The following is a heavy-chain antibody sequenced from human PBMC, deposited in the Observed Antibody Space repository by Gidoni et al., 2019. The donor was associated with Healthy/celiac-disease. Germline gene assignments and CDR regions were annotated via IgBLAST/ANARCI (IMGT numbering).Heavy chain of an antibody. V-gene: IGHV3-33*01. CDR3: ARDSSGYYYYGMDV. CDR1: GFTFSSYG. J-gene: IGHJ6*02. D-gene: IGHD3-3*01. Sequence: QVQLVESGGGVVQPGRSLRLSCAASGFTFSSYGMHWVRQAPGKGLVGVAVIWYDGSNKYYADSVKGRFTISRDNSKNTLYLQMNSLRAEDTAVYYCARDSSGYYYYGMDVWGQGTTVTVSS. CDR2: IWYDGSNK.